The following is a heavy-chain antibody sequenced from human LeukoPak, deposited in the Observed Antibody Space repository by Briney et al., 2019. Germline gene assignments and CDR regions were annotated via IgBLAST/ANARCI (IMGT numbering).Heavy chain of an antibody. V-gene: IGHV3-30-3*01. Sequence: GGSLRLSCAASGFTFSSYAMHWVRQAPGEGLVWVAVISYDGSNKYYADSVKGRFTISRDNSKNTLYLQMNSLRAEDTAVYYCARALGSRPPNWFDPWGQGTLVTVSS. CDR3: ARALGSRPPNWFDP. D-gene: IGHD6-13*01. CDR1: GFTFSSYA. CDR2: ISYDGSNK. J-gene: IGHJ5*02.